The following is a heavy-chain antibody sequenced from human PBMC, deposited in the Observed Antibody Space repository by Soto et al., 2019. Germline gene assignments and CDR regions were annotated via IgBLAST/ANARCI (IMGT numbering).Heavy chain of an antibody. CDR2: IYYSGST. Sequence: SETLSLTCTVSGGSISSYYWSWIRQPPGKGLEWIGYIYYSGSTNYNPSLKSRVTISVDTSKNQFSLKLSSVTTADTAVYYCARDYCSGGSCYFDYWGQGTLVTVSS. V-gene: IGHV4-59*01. CDR3: ARDYCSGGSCYFDY. D-gene: IGHD2-15*01. CDR1: GGSISSYY. J-gene: IGHJ4*02.